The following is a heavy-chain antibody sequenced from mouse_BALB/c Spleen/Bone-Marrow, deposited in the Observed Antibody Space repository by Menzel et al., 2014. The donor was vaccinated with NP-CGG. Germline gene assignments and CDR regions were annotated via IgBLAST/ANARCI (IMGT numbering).Heavy chain of an antibody. Sequence: QVQLQQPGAELVRPGTSVKVSCKASGYAFTNYLIEWVKQRPGQGLEWIGVINPGSGGTNYNEKFKGKATLTADKSSSTAYMQLSSLTSDDSAVYFCARELGRWYFDVWGAGTTVIVSS. CDR2: INPGSGGT. V-gene: IGHV1-54*01. CDR3: ARELGRWYFDV. D-gene: IGHD4-1*01. CDR1: GYAFTNYL. J-gene: IGHJ1*01.